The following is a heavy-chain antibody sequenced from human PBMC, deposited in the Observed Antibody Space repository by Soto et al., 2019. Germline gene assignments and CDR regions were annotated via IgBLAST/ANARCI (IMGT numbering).Heavy chain of an antibody. CDR1: GYTFTSYA. CDR2: INAGNGNT. CDR3: ARDQGGTYYDYVWGSYRPASFDY. D-gene: IGHD3-16*02. J-gene: IGHJ4*02. Sequence: GASVKVSCKACGYTFTSYAMHWVRQAPGQRLEWMGWINAGNGNTKYSQKFQGRVTITRDTSASTAYMELSSLRSEDTAVYYCARDQGGTYYDYVWGSYRPASFDYWAQGTLVTVSS. V-gene: IGHV1-3*01.